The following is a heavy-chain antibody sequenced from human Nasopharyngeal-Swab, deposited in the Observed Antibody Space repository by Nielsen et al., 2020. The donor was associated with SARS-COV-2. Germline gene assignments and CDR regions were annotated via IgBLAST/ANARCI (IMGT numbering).Heavy chain of an antibody. D-gene: IGHD3-3*01. Sequence: SETLSLTCTVSGDSISSAPHHWSWIRPHPERGLEWIGYISYSGTASYNPSLKSRVTISVDTSKNQFSLKLSSVTAADTAVYYCARHGQGITIFGVVSRYGMDVWGQGTTVTVSS. CDR2: ISYSGTA. CDR1: GDSISSAPHH. CDR3: ARHGQGITIFGVVSRYGMDV. V-gene: IGHV4-39*01. J-gene: IGHJ6*02.